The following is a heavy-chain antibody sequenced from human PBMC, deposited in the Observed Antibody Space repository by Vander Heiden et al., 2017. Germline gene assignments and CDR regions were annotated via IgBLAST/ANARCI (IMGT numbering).Heavy chain of an antibody. D-gene: IGHD3-22*01. CDR2: IIPTLGEP. J-gene: IGHJ1*01. CDR3: ASPPTDYYDIRGYFQL. Sequence: QGQLVQSGAEVKKSGSSVKVSCRRYGGGFKNSGMTWVRQAPGERPEWMGGIIPTLGEPTYGQKFMQRLTISADESTDTGYMELRGLTSEDTAIYYCASPPTDYYDIRGYFQLWGQGTQVTVSS. CDR1: GGGFKNSG. V-gene: IGHV1-69*01.